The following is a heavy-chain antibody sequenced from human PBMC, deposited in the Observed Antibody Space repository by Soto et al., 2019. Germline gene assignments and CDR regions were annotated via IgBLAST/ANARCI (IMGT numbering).Heavy chain of an antibody. CDR1: GYIFNSYG. J-gene: IGHJ5*02. CDR2: ISAYNGNT. CDR3: ARKSSSSSWSDP. D-gene: IGHD6-6*01. Sequence: ASVKVYCKASGYIFNSYGISWVRQAPGQGLEWMGWISAYNGNTNYAQKLQGRVTMTIDTSTRTAYMELRSLRSDDTAVYYCARKSSSSSWSDPWGQGTLVTVSS. V-gene: IGHV1-18*01.